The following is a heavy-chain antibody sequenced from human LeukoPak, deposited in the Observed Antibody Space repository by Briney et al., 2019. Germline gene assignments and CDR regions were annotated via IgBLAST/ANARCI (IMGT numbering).Heavy chain of an antibody. J-gene: IGHJ4*02. CDR1: GFTFNSDA. CDR2: ISASGASP. D-gene: IGHD6-19*01. Sequence: PGGSLRLSCAASGFTFNSDAMSWVRQAPGKGLEWVSVISASGASPYYADSVKGRFTISRDNSKNTLYLQMNSLRAEDTAVYHCAKRAVAGTYYFDYWGQGTLVTVSS. V-gene: IGHV3-23*01. CDR3: AKRAVAGTYYFDY.